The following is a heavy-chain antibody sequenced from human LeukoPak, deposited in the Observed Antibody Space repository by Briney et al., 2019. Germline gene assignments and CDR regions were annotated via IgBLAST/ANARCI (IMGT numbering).Heavy chain of an antibody. CDR2: IIPIFGTA. CDR3: ARSYYDGSGSYYTIDY. V-gene: IGHV1-69*05. CDR1: GGTFSSYA. J-gene: IGHJ4*02. D-gene: IGHD3-10*01. Sequence: ASVKVSCKASGGTFSSYAISWVRQAPGQGLEWMGRIIPIFGTANYAQKFQGRVTITTDESTSTAYMELSSLRSEDTAVYYCARSYYDGSGSYYTIDYWGQGTLVTVSS.